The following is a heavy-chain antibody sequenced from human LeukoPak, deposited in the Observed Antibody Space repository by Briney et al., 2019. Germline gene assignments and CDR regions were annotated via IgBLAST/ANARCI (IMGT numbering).Heavy chain of an antibody. CDR2: VSYDGTSI. CDR1: GFTFTSYG. D-gene: IGHD3-22*01. CDR3: ARAPDGYEAFDI. Sequence: GGSLRLSCAASGFTFTSYGMHWVRQAPGKGLEWVAVVSYDGTSIYYADSVKGRFTISRDNSKNTLYLQMNSLIREDTAVYYCARAPDGYEAFDIWGQGTMVTVSS. J-gene: IGHJ3*02. V-gene: IGHV3-30*03.